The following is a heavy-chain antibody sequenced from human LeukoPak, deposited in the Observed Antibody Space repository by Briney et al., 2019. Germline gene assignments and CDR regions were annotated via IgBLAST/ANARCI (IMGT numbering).Heavy chain of an antibody. Sequence: GGSLRLSCAASGFTFSNAWMSWVRQAPGKGLEWVGRIKTKTDGETTDYAAPVKGRFTISRDDSKNTLYLQMNSLKTEDTAVYYCSAQLLWFGEFSHWGQGTLITVSS. J-gene: IGHJ4*02. CDR3: SAQLLWFGEFSH. D-gene: IGHD3-10*01. CDR1: GFTFSNAW. CDR2: IKTKTDGETT. V-gene: IGHV3-15*01.